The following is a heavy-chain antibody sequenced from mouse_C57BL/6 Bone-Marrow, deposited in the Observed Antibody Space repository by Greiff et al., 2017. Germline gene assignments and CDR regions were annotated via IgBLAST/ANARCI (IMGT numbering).Heavy chain of an antibody. CDR2: ISYSGST. CDR3: SRYGGWLLRYFDV. J-gene: IGHJ1*03. Sequence: EVQLVESGPGLAKPSQTLSLTCSATGYSITSDYWNWIRKFPGHKLEYIGNISYSGSTYYYPSLYSRISITRDTYKNQYYLQLNSVTTEDAATSYGSRYGGWLLRYFDVWGTGTTVTVSS. CDR1: GYSITSDY. D-gene: IGHD2-3*01. V-gene: IGHV3-8*01.